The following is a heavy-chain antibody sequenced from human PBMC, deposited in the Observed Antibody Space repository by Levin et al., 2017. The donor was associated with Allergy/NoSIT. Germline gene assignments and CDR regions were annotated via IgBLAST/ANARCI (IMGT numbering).Heavy chain of an antibody. CDR2: INPNSGGT. J-gene: IGHJ6*04. D-gene: IGHD1-20*01. CDR3: ARGRHQYSWNGGYIDV. Sequence: PGESLKISCKASGYTFTAYYMHWVRQAPGQGLECMGRINPNSGGTNYAQKFQGRVTMTRDTSITTAYMELSGLRSDDTAVYYCARGRHQYSWNGGYIDVWGKGTTVTVSS. V-gene: IGHV1-2*06. CDR1: GYTFTAYY.